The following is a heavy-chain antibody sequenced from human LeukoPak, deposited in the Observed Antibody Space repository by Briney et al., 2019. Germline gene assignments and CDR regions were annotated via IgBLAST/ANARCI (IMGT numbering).Heavy chain of an antibody. J-gene: IGHJ4*02. V-gene: IGHV1-69*06. Sequence: GASVKVSCKASEGPFNSYAISWVRQAPGQGLEWMGGVIPLFRTTSYAQKFQGRITITADKSTTTVYMEMSGLRPEDTAMYYCARAPRSVVVVAASPHLDYWGQGTLVTVSS. CDR2: VIPLFRTT. CDR1: EGPFNSYA. CDR3: ARAPRSVVVVAASPHLDY. D-gene: IGHD2-15*01.